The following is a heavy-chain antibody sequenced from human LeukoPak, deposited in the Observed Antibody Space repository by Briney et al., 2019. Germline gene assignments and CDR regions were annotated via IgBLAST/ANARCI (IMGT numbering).Heavy chain of an antibody. CDR1: GASVSSYY. J-gene: IGHJ3*02. D-gene: IGHD2-2*03. CDR3: AREATMDIVVVPAALRRGAFDI. Sequence: SETLSLTCTVSGASVSSYYWSWIRQPPGKGLEWIGYIYYSGSTNYNPSLKSRITISVDTSKNQFSLRLSSVTAADTAVYYCAREATMDIVVVPAALRRGAFDIWGQGTMVTVSS. V-gene: IGHV4-59*02. CDR2: IYYSGST.